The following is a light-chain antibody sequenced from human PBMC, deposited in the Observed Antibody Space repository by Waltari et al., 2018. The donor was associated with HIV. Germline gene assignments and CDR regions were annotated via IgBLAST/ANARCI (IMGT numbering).Light chain of an antibody. CDR3: LLSYSGASWV. CDR1: TGAVTSGHY. CDR2: DTS. V-gene: IGLV7-46*01. Sequence: QAVVTQEPSLTVSPGGTVTLTCGSSTGAVTSGHYPYWFQQKPGQAPETLIFDTSNKHSGTPARVSGALRGGKGALTLSGAQPEDEAEYDCLLSYSGASWVFGGGTKVTVL. J-gene: IGLJ3*02.